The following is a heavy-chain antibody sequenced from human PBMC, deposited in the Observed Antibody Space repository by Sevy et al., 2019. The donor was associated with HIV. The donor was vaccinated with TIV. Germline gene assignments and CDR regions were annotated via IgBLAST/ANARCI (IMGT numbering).Heavy chain of an antibody. CDR2: IYPGDSDT. CDR1: GYSFTSYW. CDR3: ARRSVVVVATAVCEYHYGMVV. Sequence: GESLKISCKGSGYSFTSYWIGWVRQMPGKGLEWMGIIYPGDSDTRDSPSFRGQVTISADKSISTDYLQWSSLKASDTTRYYCARRSVVVVATAVCEYHYGMVVWGQGTTVSASS. J-gene: IGHJ6*02. V-gene: IGHV5-51*01. D-gene: IGHD2-15*01.